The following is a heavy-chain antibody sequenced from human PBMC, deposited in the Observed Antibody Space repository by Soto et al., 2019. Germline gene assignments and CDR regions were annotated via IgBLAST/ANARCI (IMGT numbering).Heavy chain of an antibody. Sequence: QVQLVESGGGVVQPGRSLRLSCAASGFTFSSYAMHWVRQAPGKGLAWVAVISYDGSDKYYAGSVKGRFTISRDNSKNTLYLQMNSLRAEDTAVYYCARDRQWGLNSSGWYGGGDYWVQGTLVIVSS. D-gene: IGHD6-19*01. V-gene: IGHV3-30-3*01. J-gene: IGHJ4*02. CDR3: ARDRQWGLNSSGWYGGGDY. CDR2: ISYDGSDK. CDR1: GFTFSSYA.